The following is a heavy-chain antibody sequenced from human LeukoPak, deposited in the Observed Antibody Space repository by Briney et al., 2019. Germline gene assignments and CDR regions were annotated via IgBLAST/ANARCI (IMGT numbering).Heavy chain of an antibody. Sequence: GGSLRLSCAASGFTFSSYWMSWVRQAPGRGLEWVANIKQDGSEKYYVDSVKGRFTIFRDSAKNSLYLQMNSLRAEDTAVYYCARVGYYSSGPFSYFDYWGQGTLVTVSS. CDR3: ARVGYYSSGPFSYFDY. V-gene: IGHV3-7*05. D-gene: IGHD3-10*01. CDR1: GFTFSSYW. CDR2: IKQDGSEK. J-gene: IGHJ4*02.